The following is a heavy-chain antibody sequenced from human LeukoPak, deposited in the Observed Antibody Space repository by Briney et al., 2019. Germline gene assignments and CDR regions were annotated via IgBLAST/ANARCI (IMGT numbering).Heavy chain of an antibody. J-gene: IGHJ5*02. CDR2: YNGNT. V-gene: IGHV1-18*01. CDR3: ARDLLGVVISNNWFDP. D-gene: IGHD3-3*01. Sequence: YNGNTNYAQKLQGRVTMTTDTSTSTAYMELRSLRSDDTAVYYCARDLLGVVISNNWFDPWGQGTLVTVSS.